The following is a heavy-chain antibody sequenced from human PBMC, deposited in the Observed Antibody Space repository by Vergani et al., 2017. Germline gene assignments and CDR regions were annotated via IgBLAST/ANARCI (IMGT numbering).Heavy chain of an antibody. V-gene: IGHV3-30*18. CDR3: AKDRLRVSGVVVIAPRFYFDY. J-gene: IGHJ4*02. CDR1: GFTFSSYG. Sequence: QVQLVESGGGVVQPGRSLRLSCAASGFTFSSYGMHWVRQAPGKGLEWVALISYDGSNKYYADSVKGRFTISRDNSKNTLYLQMNSLRAEDTAVYYCAKDRLRVSGVVVIAPRFYFDYWGQGTLVTVSS. D-gene: IGHD2-21*01. CDR2: ISYDGSNK.